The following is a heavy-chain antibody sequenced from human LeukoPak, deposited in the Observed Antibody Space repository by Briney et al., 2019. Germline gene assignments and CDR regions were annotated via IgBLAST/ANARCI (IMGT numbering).Heavy chain of an antibody. D-gene: IGHD6-19*01. Sequence: SETLSLTCTVSGGSISSYYWSWIRQPAGKGLEWIGRIYTSGSTNYNPSLKSRVTISVDKSKNQFSLKLSPVTAADTAVYYCAGEWLVRKAFDIWGQGTMVTVSS. J-gene: IGHJ3*02. CDR1: GGSISSYY. V-gene: IGHV4-4*07. CDR3: AGEWLVRKAFDI. CDR2: IYTSGST.